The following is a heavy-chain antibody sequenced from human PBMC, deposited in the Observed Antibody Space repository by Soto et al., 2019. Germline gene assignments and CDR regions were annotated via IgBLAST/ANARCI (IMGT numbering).Heavy chain of an antibody. D-gene: IGHD1-1*01. CDR3: ASGHDAYKVRY. J-gene: IGHJ4*01. Sequence: QVQLQESGPGLVKPSQTLSLTCTVSGGSISSGGTGSYWTWIRQLPGKVLEWIGYIYYTGNTYYNPSLKSRPTISIDTSENQFSLKRTSVTAADTAVYFCASGHDAYKVRYWSHGHLVTVSS. V-gene: IGHV4-31*03. CDR2: IYYTGNT. CDR1: GGSISSGGTGSY.